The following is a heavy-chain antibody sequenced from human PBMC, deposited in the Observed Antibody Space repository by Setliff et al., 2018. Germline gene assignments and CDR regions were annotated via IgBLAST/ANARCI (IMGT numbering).Heavy chain of an antibody. V-gene: IGHV4-61*08. Sequence: SETLSLTCTVSGGSISSGGYYWSWIRQHPGKGLEWIGYIYYSGSTNYNPSLKSRVTISVDTSKNQFSLKLSSVTAADTAVYYCARHVLGQQLVYNWFDPWGQGTLVTVSS. CDR3: ARHVLGQQLVYNWFDP. CDR2: IYYSGST. CDR1: GGSISSGGYY. J-gene: IGHJ5*02. D-gene: IGHD6-13*01.